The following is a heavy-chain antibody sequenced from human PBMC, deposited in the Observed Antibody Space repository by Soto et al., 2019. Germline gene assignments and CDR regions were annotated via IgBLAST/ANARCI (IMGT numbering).Heavy chain of an antibody. Sequence: PSETLSLTCAVYGGSFSGYYWTWIRQSPGKGLEWIGQISYSGSTNYNPSLKSRVFISIGTSNNQFFLELTSVTAADTAVYYCARGETLGYCSGGSCYSGIWFDPWGQGTLVTVS. CDR2: ISYSGST. CDR3: ARGETLGYCSGGSCYSGIWFDP. D-gene: IGHD2-15*01. V-gene: IGHV4-34*01. J-gene: IGHJ5*02. CDR1: GGSFSGYY.